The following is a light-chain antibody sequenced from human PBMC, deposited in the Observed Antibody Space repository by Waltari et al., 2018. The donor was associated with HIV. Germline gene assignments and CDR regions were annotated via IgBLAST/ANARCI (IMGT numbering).Light chain of an antibody. Sequence: EIALTQSPGTLSLSPGERAILSCRASRSVSCYLAWYQQKPGQAPRLLIHGASNRATGIPDRFSASGSGTDFTLTISRLEPEDSAVYYCQQHGSSPLTFGGGTKVEIK. CDR3: QQHGSSPLT. J-gene: IGKJ4*01. CDR2: GAS. CDR1: RSVSCY. V-gene: IGKV3-20*01.